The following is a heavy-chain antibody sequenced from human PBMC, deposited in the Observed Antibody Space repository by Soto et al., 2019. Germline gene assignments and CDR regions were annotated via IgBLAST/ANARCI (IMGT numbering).Heavy chain of an antibody. D-gene: IGHD3-22*01. Sequence: PGGSLRLSCAASGFTFSSYGMHWVRQAPGKGLEWVAVISYDGSNKYYADSVKGRFTISRDNSKNTLYLQMNSLRAEDTAVYYCAKVEYYDSSGYLPGYYYGMDVWGQGTTVTVSS. CDR2: ISYDGSNK. V-gene: IGHV3-30*18. CDR3: AKVEYYDSSGYLPGYYYGMDV. CDR1: GFTFSSYG. J-gene: IGHJ6*02.